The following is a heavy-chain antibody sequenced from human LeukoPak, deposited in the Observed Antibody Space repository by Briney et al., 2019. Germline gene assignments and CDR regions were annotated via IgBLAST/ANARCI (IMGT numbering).Heavy chain of an antibody. D-gene: IGHD6-13*01. J-gene: IGHJ5*02. CDR2: INHSGST. Sequence: PSETLSLTCAVYGGSFSGYYWSWIRQPPGKGLEWIGEINHSGSTNYNPSLKSRVTISVDTSKNQFSLKLSSVTAADTAVYYCAILRGYSSYPFDPWGQGTLVTVSS. V-gene: IGHV4-34*01. CDR3: AILRGYSSYPFDP. CDR1: GGSFSGYY.